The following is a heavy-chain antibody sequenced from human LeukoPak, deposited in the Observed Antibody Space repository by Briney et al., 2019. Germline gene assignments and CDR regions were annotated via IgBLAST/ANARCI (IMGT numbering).Heavy chain of an antibody. Sequence: GASVKVSCKASGYTFTGYYMHWVRQAPGQGLEWMGWINPNSGGTNYAQKFQGRVTMTRDTSISAAYMELSRLRSDDTAVYYCAREAWGSGSYRTFDYWGQGTLVTVSS. CDR3: AREAWGSGSYRTFDY. J-gene: IGHJ4*02. CDR2: INPNSGGT. D-gene: IGHD3-10*01. V-gene: IGHV1-2*02. CDR1: GYTFTGYY.